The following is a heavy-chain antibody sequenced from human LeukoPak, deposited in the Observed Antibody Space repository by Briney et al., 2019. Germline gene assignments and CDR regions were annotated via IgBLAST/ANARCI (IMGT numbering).Heavy chain of an antibody. CDR3: ARKGSSSCFDY. Sequence: ASVKVSCKASGYTFISYQMHWVRQAPGQGLEWMGIINPTGGSTSHAQKFQGRVTMTRDTSTSTVYMELSSLRSEDTAVYYCARKGSSSCFDYWGQGTLVTISS. CDR2: INPTGGST. CDR1: GYTFISYQ. J-gene: IGHJ4*02. D-gene: IGHD6-6*01. V-gene: IGHV1-46*01.